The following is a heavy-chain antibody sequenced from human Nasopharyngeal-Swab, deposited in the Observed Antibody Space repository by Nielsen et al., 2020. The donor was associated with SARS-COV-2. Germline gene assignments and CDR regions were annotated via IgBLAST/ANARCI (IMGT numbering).Heavy chain of an antibody. V-gene: IGHV3-30*18. CDR1: GFSFSSYC. CDR3: AKEVSGKYFQH. J-gene: IGHJ1*01. Sequence: GESLKISCAASGFSFSSYCMHWVRQAPGKGLEWVAVISYDESNTYYADSLKGRFTISRDTSKNTLYLQLNSLRAEDTAVYYCAKEVSGKYFQHWGQGTLVTVPS. CDR2: ISYDESNT.